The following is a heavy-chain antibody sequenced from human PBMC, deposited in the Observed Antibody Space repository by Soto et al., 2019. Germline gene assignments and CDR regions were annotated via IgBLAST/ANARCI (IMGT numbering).Heavy chain of an antibody. CDR1: GGTFSSYT. V-gene: IGHV1-69*02. CDR3: ARVSVFSWFAP. CDR2: IIPILGIA. Sequence: SVKVSCKASGGTFSSYTISWVRQAPGQGLEWMGRIIPILGIANYAQKFQGRVTITGDKSTSTAYMELSSLRSEDTAVYYCARVSVFSWFAPWGQGTLVTVSS. D-gene: IGHD3-9*01. J-gene: IGHJ5*02.